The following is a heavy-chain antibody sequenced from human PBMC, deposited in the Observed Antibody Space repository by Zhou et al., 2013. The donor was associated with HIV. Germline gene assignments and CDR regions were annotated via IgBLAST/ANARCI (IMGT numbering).Heavy chain of an antibody. J-gene: IGHJ5*02. CDR3: ARVYYDSTGFDP. D-gene: IGHD3-22*01. Sequence: QVQLQQWGAGLLKPSETLSLTCAVYGGSFSGYYWSWIRQPPGKGLEWIGEIDHSGSANYNPSLKSRVIILVDTSKNQFSLKLSSVTAADTAVYYCARVYYDSTGFDPWGQGTLVTVSS. CDR1: GGSFSGYY. CDR2: IDHSGSA. V-gene: IGHV4-34*01.